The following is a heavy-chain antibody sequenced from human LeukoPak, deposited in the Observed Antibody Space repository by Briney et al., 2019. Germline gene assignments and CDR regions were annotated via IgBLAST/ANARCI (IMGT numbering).Heavy chain of an antibody. CDR2: INPNSGGT. CDR1: GYTFTGYY. D-gene: IGHD2-2*01. J-gene: IGHJ3*02. Sequence: ASVKVSCKASGYTFTGYYMHWVRQAPGQGLEWMGWINPNSGGTNYAQKFQGRVTMTRDTSISTAYMELSRLRSDDTAVYYRARDGGGESSTSSRGAFDIWGQGTMVTVSS. V-gene: IGHV1-2*02. CDR3: ARDGGGESSTSSRGAFDI.